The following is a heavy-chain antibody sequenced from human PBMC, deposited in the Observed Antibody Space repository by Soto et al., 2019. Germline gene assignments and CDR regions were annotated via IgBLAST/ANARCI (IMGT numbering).Heavy chain of an antibody. V-gene: IGHV4-34*01. CDR3: ARGTFGGSSKSGWYNYYGMDV. CDR2: INHSGST. CDR1: GGSFSGYY. D-gene: IGHD6-19*01. J-gene: IGHJ6*02. Sequence: SETLSLTCAVYGGSFSGYYWSWIRQPPGKGLEWIGEINHSGSTNYNPSLKSRVTISVDTSKNQFSLKLSSVTAADTAVYYCARGTFGGSSKSGWYNYYGMDVWGQGTTVTVSS.